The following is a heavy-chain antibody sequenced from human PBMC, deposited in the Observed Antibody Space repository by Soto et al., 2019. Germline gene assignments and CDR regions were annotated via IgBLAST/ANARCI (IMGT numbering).Heavy chain of an antibody. CDR2: VYWDFGE. Sequence: QITLKESGPTLVKPPQTLTLTCSFSGFSVSSPEMAVGWIRQPPGKALEWLTLVYWDFGERYPPSENNRLTISTDTSKNQLVLIMTTIDPVDTCTCSCAQFSASVRIPLGAFDVWVPGTTVTVSS. J-gene: IGHJ3*01. CDR1: GFSVSSPEMA. V-gene: IGHV2-5*02. CDR3: AQFSASVRIPLGAFDV. D-gene: IGHD2-21*01.